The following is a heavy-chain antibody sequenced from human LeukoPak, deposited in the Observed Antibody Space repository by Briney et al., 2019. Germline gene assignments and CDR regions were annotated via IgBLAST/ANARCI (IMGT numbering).Heavy chain of an antibody. CDR3: ARDVQLGDTDYYYMDV. J-gene: IGHJ6*03. CDR2: INSDGSST. CDR1: GFTFSSYG. V-gene: IGHV3-74*01. Sequence: GGSLRLSCAASGFTFSSYGMSWVRQAPGKGLVWVSRINSDGSSTSYADSVKGRFTISRDNAKNTLYLQMNSLRAEDTAVYYCARDVQLGDTDYYYMDVWGKGTTVTISS. D-gene: IGHD5-18*01.